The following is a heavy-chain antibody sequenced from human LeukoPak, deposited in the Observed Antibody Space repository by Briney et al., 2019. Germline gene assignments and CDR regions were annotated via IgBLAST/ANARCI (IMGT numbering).Heavy chain of an antibody. CDR3: ARDHFLTY. J-gene: IGHJ4*02. V-gene: IGHV3-74*01. Sequence: PGGSLRLSCAASGFTFSSYAMSWVRQAPGKGLEWVSRINSDGSSTSYADSVKGRFTISRDNAKNTLYLQMNSLRAEDTAVYYCARDHFLTYWGQGTLVTVSS. CDR1: GFTFSSYA. CDR2: INSDGSST. D-gene: IGHD4/OR15-4a*01.